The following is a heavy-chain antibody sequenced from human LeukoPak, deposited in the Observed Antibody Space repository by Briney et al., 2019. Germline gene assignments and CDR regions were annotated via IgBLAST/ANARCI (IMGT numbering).Heavy chain of an antibody. D-gene: IGHD2-21*02. CDR2: INHSGST. J-gene: IGHJ5*02. CDR1: GGSFSGYY. CDR3: GGDWTWFDP. Sequence: SETLSLTCAVYGGSFSGYYWSWIRQPPGKGLEWIGEINHSGSTYYNPSLKSRVTISVDTSKNQFSLKLSSVTAADTAVYYCGGDWTWFDPWGQGTLVTVSS. V-gene: IGHV4-34*01.